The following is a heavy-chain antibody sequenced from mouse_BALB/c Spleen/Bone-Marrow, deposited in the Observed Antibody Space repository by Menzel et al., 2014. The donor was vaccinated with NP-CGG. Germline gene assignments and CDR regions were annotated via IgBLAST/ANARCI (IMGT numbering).Heavy chain of an antibody. CDR2: IHPNSGNT. J-gene: IGHJ3*01. CDR1: GYTFTNSW. Sequence: QVQLQQSGSVLVRPGASVKLSCKASGYTFTNSWIHWAKQRPGQGLEWIGDIHPNSGNTNYNEKFKGKATLTVDTSSSTAYVDLSSLTSEDSAVYYCARCPPIYGSRYPAWFAYWGQGTLVTVSA. V-gene: IGHV1S130*01. D-gene: IGHD1-1*01. CDR3: ARCPPIYGSRYPAWFAY.